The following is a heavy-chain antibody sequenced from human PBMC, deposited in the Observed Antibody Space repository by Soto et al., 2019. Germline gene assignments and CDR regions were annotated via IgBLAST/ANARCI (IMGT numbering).Heavy chain of an antibody. J-gene: IGHJ1*01. CDR2: IIPMFRNA. CDR1: GGSFNTYS. V-gene: IGHV1-69*12. Sequence: QVQLVQSGSEVQKPGSSVKVSCRASGGSFNTYSINWVRQAPGQGLEWIGGIIPMFRNANYAQKFKGRVPIIAEASTSTVSLELSSLTSEDTAVYYCARFLGIGPRGDLGQGTLVTVSS. D-gene: IGHD3-3*01. CDR3: ARFLGIGPRGD.